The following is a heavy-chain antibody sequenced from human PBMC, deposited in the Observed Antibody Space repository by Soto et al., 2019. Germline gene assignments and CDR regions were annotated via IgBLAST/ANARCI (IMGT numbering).Heavy chain of an antibody. CDR2: IIPIFGTA. CDR3: ARDTTMLVVVMSGDYYYYGMDV. D-gene: IGHD3-22*01. V-gene: IGHV1-69*01. J-gene: IGHJ6*02. Sequence: QMQLVQSGAEVKKPGSSVKVSCKASGGTFSSYAISWVRQAPGQGLEWMGGIIPIFGTANYAQKFQGRVTITADESTSTAYMELSSLRSEDTAVYYCARDTTMLVVVMSGDYYYYGMDVWGQGTTVTVSS. CDR1: GGTFSSYA.